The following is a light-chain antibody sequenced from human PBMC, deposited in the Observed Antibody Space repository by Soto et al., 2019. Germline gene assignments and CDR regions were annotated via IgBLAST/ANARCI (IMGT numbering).Light chain of an antibody. CDR2: EVS. J-gene: IGKJ2*01. V-gene: IGKV2D-29*01. CDR1: QGLLHSYGKTH. Sequence: EIGMTQTPLSLSVTPGQPASISCKSSQGLLHSYGKTHLHWFLQKPGQPPQLLIFEVSNRFSGVPDKFSGIRSGTDFTLKISRVEAEDVGVYYCMQSIQIPYTFGQGTKLQIK. CDR3: MQSIQIPYT.